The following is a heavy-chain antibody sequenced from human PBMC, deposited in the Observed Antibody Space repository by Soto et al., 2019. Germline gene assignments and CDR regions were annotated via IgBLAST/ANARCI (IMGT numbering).Heavy chain of an antibody. CDR2: INHSGST. V-gene: IGHV4-34*01. Sequence: PSETLSLTGAVYGGSFSGYYWSWIRQPPGKGLELIGEINHSGSTNYNPSLKSRVTISVDTSKNQFSLKLSSVTAADTAVYYCASWNWFDPWGQGTLVTVSS. CDR1: GGSFSGYY. J-gene: IGHJ5*02. CDR3: ASWNWFDP.